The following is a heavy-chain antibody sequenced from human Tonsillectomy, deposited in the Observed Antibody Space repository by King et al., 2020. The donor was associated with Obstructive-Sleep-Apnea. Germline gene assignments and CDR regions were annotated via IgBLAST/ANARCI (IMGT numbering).Heavy chain of an antibody. Sequence: LQLQESGSGLVKPSQTLSLTCAVSGGSIDSGEYSWTWIRQPPGKGLEWIGYIYRSGNTYYNPSLKTRLTISIDRSKNIFSLHLTSVTAADTAVYFCTRAVRLGAFDIWGQGTMVTVS. CDR2: IYRSGNT. CDR1: GGSIDSGEYS. CDR3: TRAVRLGAFDI. V-gene: IGHV4-30-2*01. D-gene: IGHD3-10*01. J-gene: IGHJ3*02.